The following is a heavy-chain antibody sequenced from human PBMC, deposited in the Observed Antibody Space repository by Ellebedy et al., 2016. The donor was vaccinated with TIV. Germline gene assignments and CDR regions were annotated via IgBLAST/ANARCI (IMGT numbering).Heavy chain of an antibody. V-gene: IGHV4-39*01. J-gene: IGHJ5*02. CDR1: GGSVSSTRYY. Sequence: MPSETLSLTCSVSGGSVSSTRYYWDWIRQPPGKGLEWIGNVYYSGSRYYNPSFKSRVTLSADTSKNQFSLNLRTVTAADTAVYYCARTDPWQPIEHWGQGILVSVSS. CDR2: VYYSGSR. CDR3: ARTDPWQPIEH. D-gene: IGHD2-21*02.